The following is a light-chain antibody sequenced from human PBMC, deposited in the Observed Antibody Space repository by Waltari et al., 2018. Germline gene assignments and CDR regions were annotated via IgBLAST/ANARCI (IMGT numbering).Light chain of an antibody. J-gene: IGKJ5*01. CDR1: QGISSS. CDR2: VAS. CDR3: QQFKAYPVT. V-gene: IGKV1-9*01. Sequence: DIQLTQSPSFLAASVGDRVTITCRASQGISSSLAWYQQKPGKAPNVLIYVASTLQSGVPSRFSGSGSGTEFTLTISSLQPEDFATYYCQQFKAYPVTFGQGTRLEIK.